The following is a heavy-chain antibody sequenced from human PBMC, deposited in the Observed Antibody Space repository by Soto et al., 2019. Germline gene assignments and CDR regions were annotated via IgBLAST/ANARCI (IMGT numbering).Heavy chain of an antibody. CDR2: ISVYNGNT. Sequence: ASVAVSCKASCYIFTIYGVSWVRQAPGQGLEWMGWISVYNGNTDYAQKFQGRVTMTTDTSTSTAYMELRSLRSDDTAVYYCATSYDSGFDPWGQGNLVTVSS. CDR1: CYIFTIYG. D-gene: IGHD5-12*01. CDR3: ATSYDSGFDP. J-gene: IGHJ5*02. V-gene: IGHV1-18*04.